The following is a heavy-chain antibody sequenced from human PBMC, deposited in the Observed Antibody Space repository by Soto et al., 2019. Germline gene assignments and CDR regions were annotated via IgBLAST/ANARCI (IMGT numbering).Heavy chain of an antibody. Sequence: SQTLSVTCAISGDSVSSNSAAWNWIRQSPSRGLEWLARTYYRSRWYNDYAVSVRSRITVNPDTSKNQFSLQLTSVTPEDTAVYYCAGTTSHQWYYMDVWGKGTTVTVSS. J-gene: IGHJ6*03. CDR1: GDSVSSNSAA. D-gene: IGHD1-7*01. CDR3: AGTTSHQWYYMDV. CDR2: TYYRSRWYN. V-gene: IGHV6-1*01.